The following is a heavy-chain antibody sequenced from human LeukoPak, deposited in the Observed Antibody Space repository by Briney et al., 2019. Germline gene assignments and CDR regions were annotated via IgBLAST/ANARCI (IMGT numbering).Heavy chain of an antibody. CDR3: AREFCSSTSCRVSAKANYYYGMDV. Sequence: PGRSLRLSCAASGFTFSSYGMHWVRQAPGKGLEWVAVIWYDGSNKYYADSVKGRFTISRDNSKNTLYLQMNSLRAEDTAVYYCAREFCSSTSCRVSAKANYYYGMDVWGQGTTVTVSS. J-gene: IGHJ6*02. CDR1: GFTFSSYG. D-gene: IGHD2-2*01. V-gene: IGHV3-33*01. CDR2: IWYDGSNK.